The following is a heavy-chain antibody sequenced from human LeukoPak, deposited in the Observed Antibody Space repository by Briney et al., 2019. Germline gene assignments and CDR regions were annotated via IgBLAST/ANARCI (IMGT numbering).Heavy chain of an antibody. CDR3: ARGQLRYFDWFPFDY. CDR2: IYYSGST. CDR1: GGSISSYY. J-gene: IGHJ4*02. V-gene: IGHV4-59*01. D-gene: IGHD3-9*01. Sequence: SETLSLTCTVSGGSISSYYWSWLRQPPGKGLEWIGYIYYSGSTNYNPSLKSRVTISVDTSKNQFSLKLSSVTAADTAVYHCARGQLRYFDWFPFDYWGQGTLVTVSS.